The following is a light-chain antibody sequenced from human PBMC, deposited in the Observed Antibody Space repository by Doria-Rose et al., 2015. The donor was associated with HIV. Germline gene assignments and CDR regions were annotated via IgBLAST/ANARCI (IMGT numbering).Light chain of an antibody. CDR3: QQTYSSPPWT. V-gene: IGKV1-39*01. Sequence: IRSTQSPSSLSASIGDRVTITCRASQTVSTYLNWFRQEPGKAPKLLIYAASRLQSGVPSRFSGSGSGTDFTLTISGLQPGDFATYYCQQTYSSPPWTFGQGTKVEMK. CDR1: QTVSTY. J-gene: IGKJ1*01. CDR2: AAS.